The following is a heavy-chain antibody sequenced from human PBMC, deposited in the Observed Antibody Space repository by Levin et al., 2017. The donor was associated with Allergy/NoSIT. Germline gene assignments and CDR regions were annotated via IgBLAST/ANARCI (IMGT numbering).Heavy chain of an antibody. CDR2: IYYSGST. V-gene: IGHV4-59*01. CDR3: ALMGDYVSFDY. J-gene: IGHJ4*02. Sequence: ASETLSLTCTVSGGSISSYYWSWIRQPPGKGLEWIGYIYYSGSTNYNPSLKSRVTISVDTSKNQFSLKLSSVTAADTAVYYCALMGDYVSFDYWGQGTLVTVSS. CDR1: GGSISSYY. D-gene: IGHD4-17*01.